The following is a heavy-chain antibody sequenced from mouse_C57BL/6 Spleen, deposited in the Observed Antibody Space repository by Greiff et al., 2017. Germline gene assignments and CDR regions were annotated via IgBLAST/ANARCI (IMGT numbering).Heavy chain of an antibody. D-gene: IGHD1-1*01. CDR3: ACTVVARYFDV. CDR2: IYPSDSET. V-gene: IGHV1-61*01. J-gene: IGHJ1*03. Sequence: QVQLQQSGAELVRPGSSVKLSCKASGYTFTSYWMDWVKQRPGQGLEWIGNIYPSDSETHYNQKFKDKATLTVDKSSSTAYMQLSSLTSEDSAVYYCACTVVARYFDVWGTGTTVTVSS. CDR1: GYTFTSYW.